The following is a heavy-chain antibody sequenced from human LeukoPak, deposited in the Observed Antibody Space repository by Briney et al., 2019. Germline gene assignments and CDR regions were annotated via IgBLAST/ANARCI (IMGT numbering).Heavy chain of an antibody. V-gene: IGHV3-7*01. D-gene: IGHD3-9*01. CDR3: AGGSGYLITS. CDR2: IKQDGSEK. Sequence: GSLRLSCAASGFTFRSYWMDWVRQAPGKGLEWLAIIKQDGSEKHYKGSVEGRFTISRDNTKNSLHLQMNSLRAEDTAVYYCAGGSGYLITSWGQGTLVTVSS. CDR1: GFTFRSYW. J-gene: IGHJ5*02.